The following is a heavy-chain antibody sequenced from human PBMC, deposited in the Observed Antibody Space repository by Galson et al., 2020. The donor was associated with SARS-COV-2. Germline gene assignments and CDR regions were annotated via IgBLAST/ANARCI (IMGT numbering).Heavy chain of an antibody. CDR2: IYWDGNQ. D-gene: IGHD2-15*01. J-gene: IGHJ4*01. CDR1: GFSLTTSRAG. CDR3: AHFPVQGILGYHFFDY. V-gene: IGHV2-5*02. Sequence: VSGPTLVKPTQTLTLTCSFSGFSLTTSRAGVAWLRQPPGKALEWLGLIYWDGNQRYNSSLHSKVFITKESSGNKVVLSMTNMDRSDTATYYCAHFPVQGILGYHFFDYWGPGIVVTVSS.